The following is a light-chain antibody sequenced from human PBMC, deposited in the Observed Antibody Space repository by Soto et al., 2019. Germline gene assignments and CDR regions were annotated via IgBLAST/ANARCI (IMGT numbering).Light chain of an antibody. CDR1: SGSIGSNH. V-gene: IGLV6-57*01. CDR2: KDN. Sequence: NFMLTQPHSVSESPGKTVTISCTRSSGSIGSNHVQWYQQRPGGSPTIVIHKDNQRPSGVPDRFSGSIDSSSNSASLTVSGLKTEDEADYYCQSYDSSNHVVFGGGTKLTVL. CDR3: QSYDSSNHVV. J-gene: IGLJ2*01.